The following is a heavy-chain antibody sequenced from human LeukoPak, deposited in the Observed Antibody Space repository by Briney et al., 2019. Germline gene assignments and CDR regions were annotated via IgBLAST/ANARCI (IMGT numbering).Heavy chain of an antibody. V-gene: IGHV4-59*01. Sequence: PSETLSLTCTVSGGSISSYYWSWIRQPSGKGLEWIGYIYYSGSTNYNPSLKSRVTISVDTSKNQFSLKLSSVTAADTAVYYCARSLYSGSSWYWFDPWGQGTLVTVSS. CDR2: IYYSGST. D-gene: IGHD3-10*01. CDR3: ARSLYSGSSWYWFDP. J-gene: IGHJ5*02. CDR1: GGSISSYY.